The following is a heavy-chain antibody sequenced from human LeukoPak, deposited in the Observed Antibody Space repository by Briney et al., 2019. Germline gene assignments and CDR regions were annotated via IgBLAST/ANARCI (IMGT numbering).Heavy chain of an antibody. CDR2: MNPNSGNT. V-gene: IGHV1-8*01. D-gene: IGHD5-18*01. J-gene: IGHJ6*03. CDR1: GYTFTSYD. Sequence: VASVKVSCKASGYTFTSYDINWVRQATGQGLEWMGWMNPNSGNTGYAQKFQGRVTMTRNTSISTAYMELSSLRSEDTAVYYCARGLRTQLLGPLYYYYYYMDVWGKGTTVTVSS. CDR3: ARGLRTQLLGPLYYYYYYMDV.